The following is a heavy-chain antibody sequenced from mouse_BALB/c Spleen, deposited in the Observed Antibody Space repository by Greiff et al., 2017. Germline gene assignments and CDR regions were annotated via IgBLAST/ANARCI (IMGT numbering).Heavy chain of an antibody. V-gene: IGHV1-15*01. CDR2: IDPETGGT. J-gene: IGHJ3*01. CDR1: GYTFTDYE. Sequence: LQESGAELVRPGASVTLSCKASGYTFTDYEMHWVKQTPVHGLEWIGAIDPETGGTAYNQKFKGKATLTADKSSSTAYMELRSLTSEDSAVYYCTRRDYDGAWFAYWGQGTLVTVSA. D-gene: IGHD2-4*01. CDR3: TRRDYDGAWFAY.